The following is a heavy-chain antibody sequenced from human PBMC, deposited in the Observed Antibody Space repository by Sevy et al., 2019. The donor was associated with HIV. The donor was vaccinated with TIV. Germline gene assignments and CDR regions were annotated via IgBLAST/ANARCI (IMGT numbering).Heavy chain of an antibody. Sequence: GGSLRLSCAASGFTFSDYYMSWIRQAPGKGLEWVSYISSSSSYTNYADSVKGRFTISRDNSKNTLYLQMNSLRAEDTAVYYCARVSLAYCGGDCYSGAFDIWGQGTMVTVSS. CDR1: GFTFSDYY. D-gene: IGHD2-21*02. CDR3: ARVSLAYCGGDCYSGAFDI. V-gene: IGHV3-11*06. CDR2: ISSSSSYT. J-gene: IGHJ3*02.